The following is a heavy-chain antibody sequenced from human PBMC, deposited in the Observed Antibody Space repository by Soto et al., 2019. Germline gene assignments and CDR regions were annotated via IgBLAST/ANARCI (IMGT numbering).Heavy chain of an antibody. Sequence: EVQLVESGGGLVQPGGSLRLSCAASGFTVSSFYMTWVRQAPGKGLQWVAVISSGGSTYYAYSVKGRFTISRDNSKNTLSLEMNSLRAEDTAVYYCARDTFGGTYDFLHGGQGTLVTVSS. D-gene: IGHD3-3*01. CDR2: ISSGGST. J-gene: IGHJ4*02. V-gene: IGHV3-66*01. CDR1: GFTVSSFY. CDR3: ARDTFGGTYDFLH.